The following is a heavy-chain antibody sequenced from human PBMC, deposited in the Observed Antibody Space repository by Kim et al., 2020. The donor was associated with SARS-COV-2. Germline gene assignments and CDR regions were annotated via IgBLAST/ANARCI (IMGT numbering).Heavy chain of an antibody. J-gene: IGHJ4*02. D-gene: IGHD6-13*01. CDR2: ISWNSGSI. Sequence: GRSLRLSCAASGFTFDDYAMHWVRQAPGKGLEWVSGISWNSGSIGYADSVKGRFTISRDNAKNSLYLQMNSLRAEDTALYYCAKDMRSSSWYYFDYWGQGTLVTVSS. CDR3: AKDMRSSSWYYFDY. CDR1: GFTFDDYA. V-gene: IGHV3-9*01.